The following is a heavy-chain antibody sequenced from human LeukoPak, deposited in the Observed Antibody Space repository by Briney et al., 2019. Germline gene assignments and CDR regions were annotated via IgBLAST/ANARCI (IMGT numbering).Heavy chain of an antibody. V-gene: IGHV1-69*06. J-gene: IGHJ4*02. D-gene: IGHD3-22*01. CDR2: IIPVFGTT. Sequence: SVKVSCKASGGTFSSYAVSWVRQTPGQGLEWLGGIIPVFGTTTYAQKFQDKVTMTADKSTNTAYLQISSLTSDDTAVYYCARCSPGDSSNFYAVLQYWGQGAQVTVST. CDR1: GGTFSSYA. CDR3: ARCSPGDSSNFYAVLQY.